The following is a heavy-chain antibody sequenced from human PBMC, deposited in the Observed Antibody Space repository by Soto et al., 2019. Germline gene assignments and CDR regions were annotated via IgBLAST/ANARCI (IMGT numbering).Heavy chain of an antibody. Sequence: GGSLRLSCAASGFTFSSYSMNWVRQAPGKGLERVSYISSSSSTIYYADSVKGRFTISRDNAKNSLYLQMNSLRDEDTAVYYCARDCSSGRFVDWAFDIWGQGTMVTVS. CDR3: ARDCSSGRFVDWAFDI. CDR2: ISSSSSTI. CDR1: GFTFSSYS. V-gene: IGHV3-48*02. D-gene: IGHD6-19*01. J-gene: IGHJ3*02.